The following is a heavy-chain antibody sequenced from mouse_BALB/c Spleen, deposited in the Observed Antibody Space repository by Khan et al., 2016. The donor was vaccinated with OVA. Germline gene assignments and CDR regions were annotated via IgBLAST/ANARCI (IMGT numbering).Heavy chain of an antibody. CDR2: ITYSGST. Sequence: VQLKQSGPGLLTPSQSLSLTCTVTGYSFTSDYAWSWIRQFPGNKLEWMAYITYSGSTNYTPSLRSRISITRDSSKNQFLMQLNSVTTEDTATCYCASGKLLLRYANYVDYWGQGTTLTVSS. V-gene: IGHV3-2*02. CDR3: ASGKLLLRYANYVDY. CDR1: GYSFTSDYA. D-gene: IGHD1-1*01. J-gene: IGHJ2*01.